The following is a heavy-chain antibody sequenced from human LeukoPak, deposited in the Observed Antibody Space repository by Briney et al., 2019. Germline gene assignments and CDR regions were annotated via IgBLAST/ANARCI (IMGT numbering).Heavy chain of an antibody. CDR2: IIPIFGTA. V-gene: IGHV1-69*05. CDR3: ARAEIAAAGSDYFDY. D-gene: IGHD6-13*01. Sequence: ASVKVSCKASGGTFSSYAISWVRQAPGQGLEWMGGIIPIFGTANYAQKFQGRVTITTDESTSTAYTGLSSLRSEDTAVYYCARAEIAAAGSDYFDYWGQGILVTVSS. J-gene: IGHJ4*02. CDR1: GGTFSSYA.